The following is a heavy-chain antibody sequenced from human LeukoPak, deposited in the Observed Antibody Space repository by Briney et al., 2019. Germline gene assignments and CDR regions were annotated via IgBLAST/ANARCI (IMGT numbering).Heavy chain of an antibody. Sequence: GGSLRLSCAASGFTFSSYAMSWVRQAPGKGLEWVSAISGSGGSTYYADSVKGRFTISRDNSKNTLYLQTNSLRAEDTAVYYCAKADTSGWYEVDYFDYWGQGTLVTVSS. J-gene: IGHJ4*02. V-gene: IGHV3-23*01. D-gene: IGHD6-19*01. CDR1: GFTFSSYA. CDR2: ISGSGGST. CDR3: AKADTSGWYEVDYFDY.